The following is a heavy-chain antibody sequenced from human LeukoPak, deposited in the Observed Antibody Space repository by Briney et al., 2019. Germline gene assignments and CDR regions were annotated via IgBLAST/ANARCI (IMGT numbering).Heavy chain of an antibody. CDR2: INPNSGGT. V-gene: IGHV1-2*02. D-gene: IGHD3-9*01. CDR3: ARAVLRYFDWLSPNDY. Sequence: GASVKVSCKASGYTFTGYYMHWVRQAPGQGLEWMGWINPNSGGTNHAQKFQGRVTMTRDTSISTAYMELSRLRSDDTAVYYCARAVLRYFDWLSPNDYWGQGTLVTVSS. CDR1: GYTFTGYY. J-gene: IGHJ4*02.